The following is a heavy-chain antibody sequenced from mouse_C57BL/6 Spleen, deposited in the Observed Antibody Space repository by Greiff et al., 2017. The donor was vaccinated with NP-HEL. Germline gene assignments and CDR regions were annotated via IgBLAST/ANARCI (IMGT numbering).Heavy chain of an antibody. CDR1: GYSFTSYY. J-gene: IGHJ2*01. D-gene: IGHD1-1*01. CDR3: AREYYGSSYPFFDD. V-gene: IGHV1-66*01. Sequence: VQLQQSGPELVKPGASVKISCKASGYSFTSYYIHWVKQRPGQGLEWIGWIYPGSGNTKYNEKFKGKATLTADTSSSTAYMQLSSLTSEDSAVYYCAREYYGSSYPFFDDWGQGTTLTVSS. CDR2: IYPGSGNT.